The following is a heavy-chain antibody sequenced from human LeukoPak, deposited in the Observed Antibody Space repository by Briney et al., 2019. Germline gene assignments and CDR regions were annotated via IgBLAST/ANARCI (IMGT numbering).Heavy chain of an antibody. Sequence: GESLKISCKGSGYSFTTYWIGWVRQMPGKGLEWMGVIFPGDSDTRYSPSFQGQVTISADKSINTAYLQWSSLKASDSAMYYCAXXXXXXWYVDYWGPGTLVTVFS. V-gene: IGHV5-51*01. CDR1: GYSFTTYW. J-gene: IGHJ4*02. CDR2: IFPGDSDT. CDR3: AXXXXXXWYVDY. D-gene: IGHD6-13*01.